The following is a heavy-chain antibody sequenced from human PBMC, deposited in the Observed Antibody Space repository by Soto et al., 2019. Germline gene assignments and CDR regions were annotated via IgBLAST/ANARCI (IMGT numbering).Heavy chain of an antibody. Sequence: QVQLVQSGAEVKKPGASVKVSCKASGYTFTTYAMHWVRQAPGQRREWMGWINAANGNTKYSQKFQGRVTRTRDTSASTGYMELSSLRSEDTAVYTCARSIMNPAMVTFYYFDYWGQGTLVTVSS. CDR3: ARSIMNPAMVTFYYFDY. CDR2: INAANGNT. J-gene: IGHJ4*02. D-gene: IGHD5-18*01. V-gene: IGHV1-3*01. CDR1: GYTFTTYA.